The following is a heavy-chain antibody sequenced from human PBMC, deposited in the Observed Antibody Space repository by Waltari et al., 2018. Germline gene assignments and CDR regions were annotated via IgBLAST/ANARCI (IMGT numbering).Heavy chain of an antibody. CDR3: GRGRAVDLIDY. CDR1: GSSFTNYW. D-gene: IGHD3-16*01. J-gene: IGHJ4*02. Sequence: EVQLVQSGAEVKKPGESLKISCEASGSSFTNYWIGWVRQMPGKGLEWMAIIYPGDSDTRDNPSFQGQVTISADKSISTAYLQWGSLKASDTAMYYCGRGRAVDLIDYWGQGTLVTVSS. V-gene: IGHV5-51*01. CDR2: IYPGDSDT.